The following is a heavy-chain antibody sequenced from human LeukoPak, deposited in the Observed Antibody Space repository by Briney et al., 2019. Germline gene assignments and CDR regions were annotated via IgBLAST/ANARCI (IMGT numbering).Heavy chain of an antibody. V-gene: IGHV3-9*01. CDR2: ISWNSGSI. CDR1: GFTFDDYA. J-gene: IGHJ3*02. Sequence: GGSLRLSCAASGFTFDDYAMHWVRQAPGKGLEWVSGISWNSGSIGYADSVKGRFTISRDNAKNSLYLQMNSLRVEDTALYYCAKAGYSYGPDAFDIRGQGTMVTVSS. CDR3: AKAGYSYGPDAFDI. D-gene: IGHD5-18*01.